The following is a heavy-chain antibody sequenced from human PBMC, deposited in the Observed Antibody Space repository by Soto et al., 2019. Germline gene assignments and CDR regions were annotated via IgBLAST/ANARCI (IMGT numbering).Heavy chain of an antibody. Sequence: SETLSLTCTVSGYSISSGYYWGWIRQPPGKGLEWIGSIYHSGSTYYNPSLKSRATISVDTAKNQFSLKLSSVTAADTAVYYCARAATYCTNGVCYTEYFQHWGQGTLVTVSS. CDR1: GYSISSGYY. CDR2: IYHSGST. J-gene: IGHJ1*01. CDR3: ARAATYCTNGVCYTEYFQH. V-gene: IGHV4-38-2*02. D-gene: IGHD2-8*01.